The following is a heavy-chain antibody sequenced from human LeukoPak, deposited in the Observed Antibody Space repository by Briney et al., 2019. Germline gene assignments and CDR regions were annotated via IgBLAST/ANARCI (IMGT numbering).Heavy chain of an antibody. D-gene: IGHD3-10*01. CDR3: SHRGGSGRYFGY. CDR1: GFSLSTSGVG. CDR2: IYWDDDK. Sequence: SGPTLVNPTQTLTLTCTFSGFSLSTSGVGVGWIRQPPGKALEWLALIYWDDDKRYSPSLKSRLTITKDTSKNQVVLTMTNMDPVDTAPYFRSHRGGSGRYFGYWGQGTLVTVSS. J-gene: IGHJ4*02. V-gene: IGHV2-5*02.